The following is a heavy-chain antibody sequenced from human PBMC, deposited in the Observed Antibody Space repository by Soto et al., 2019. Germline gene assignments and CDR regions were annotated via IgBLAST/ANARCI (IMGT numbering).Heavy chain of an antibody. V-gene: IGHV4-59*01. CDR3: VRVYTGVEA. Sequence: SETLSLTCTVSGGSISSYYWSWIRQPPGKGLEWIGYIYYSGSTNYNPSLKSRVTISVDTSRSPFSLRLSAVTAADMAVYYCVRVYTGVEAWGKGTVVTLSS. CDR2: IYYSGST. J-gene: IGHJ5*02. CDR1: GGSISSYY. D-gene: IGHD2-2*02.